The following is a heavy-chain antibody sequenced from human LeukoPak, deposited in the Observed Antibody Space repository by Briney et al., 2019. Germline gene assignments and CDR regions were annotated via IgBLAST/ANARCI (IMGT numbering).Heavy chain of an antibody. Sequence: GASVKVSCKASGYTFTGYYMHWVRQAPGQGLEWMGWINPNSGGTNYAQKFQGWVTMTRDTSISTAYIELSRLRSDDTAVYYCARDVGIAAALSDYWGQGTLVTVSS. CDR3: ARDVGIAAALSDY. J-gene: IGHJ4*02. D-gene: IGHD6-13*01. CDR2: INPNSGGT. V-gene: IGHV1-2*04. CDR1: GYTFTGYY.